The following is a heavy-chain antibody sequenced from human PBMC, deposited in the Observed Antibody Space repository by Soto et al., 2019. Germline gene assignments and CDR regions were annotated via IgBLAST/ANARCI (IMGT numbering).Heavy chain of an antibody. CDR2: ISGSGGST. CDR3: AKAPRGGSYKVPDY. D-gene: IGHD1-26*01. V-gene: IGHV3-23*01. J-gene: IGHJ4*02. CDR1: GFTFSTYV. Sequence: EVQLLESGGDLVQPGGSLRLSCAASGFTFSTYVMSWVRQAPGKGLEWVSGISGSGGSTYYADSVKGRFTISRDNSKNTLYLQMNSLRAEDTAVYYCAKAPRGGSYKVPDYWGQGTLVTVSS.